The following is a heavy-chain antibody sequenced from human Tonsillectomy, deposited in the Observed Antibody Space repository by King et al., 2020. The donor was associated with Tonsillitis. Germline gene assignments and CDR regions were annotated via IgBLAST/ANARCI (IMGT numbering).Heavy chain of an antibody. Sequence: VQLVESGGGVVQPGRSLRLSCAASGFTFSSYAMHWVRQAPGKGLEWVAVISYDGSDKYYADSVKGRFTISRDNSKNTLYLQMNSLRVEDRAVYYCARDLDYYDSSSYFYYWGQGTLVTVSS. CDR1: GFTFSSYA. D-gene: IGHD3-22*01. CDR2: ISYDGSDK. J-gene: IGHJ4*02. V-gene: IGHV3-30*04. CDR3: ARDLDYYDSSSYFYY.